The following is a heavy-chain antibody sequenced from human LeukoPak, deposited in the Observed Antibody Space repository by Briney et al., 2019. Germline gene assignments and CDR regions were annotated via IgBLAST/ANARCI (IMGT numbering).Heavy chain of an antibody. D-gene: IGHD3-22*01. V-gene: IGHV4-4*07. CDR3: ARGAYYYDGSGPGGWFDP. CDR2: IYTSGST. Sequence: SETLSLTCTVSGGSISSYYWSWIRQPAGKGLEWMGRIYTSGSTNYNPSLKSRVTMSVDTSKNQFSLKLSSVTAADTAVYYCARGAYYYDGSGPGGWFDPWGQGTLVTVSS. J-gene: IGHJ5*02. CDR1: GGSISSYY.